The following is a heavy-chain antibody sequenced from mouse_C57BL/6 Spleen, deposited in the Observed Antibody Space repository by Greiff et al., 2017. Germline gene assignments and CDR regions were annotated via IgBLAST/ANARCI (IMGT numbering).Heavy chain of an antibody. CDR2: IYPGDGDT. V-gene: IGHV1-82*01. CDR3: ARGGTGLFAY. J-gene: IGHJ3*01. Sequence: VQLQESGPELVKPGASVKISCKASGYAFSSSWMNWVKQRPGKGLEWIGRIYPGDGDTNYNGKFKGKATLTADKSSSTAYMQLSSLTSEDSAVYFCARGGTGLFAYWGQGTLVTVSA. CDR1: GYAFSSSW. D-gene: IGHD4-1*01.